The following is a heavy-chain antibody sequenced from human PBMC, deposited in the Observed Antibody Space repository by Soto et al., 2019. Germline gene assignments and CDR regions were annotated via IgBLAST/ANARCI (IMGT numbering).Heavy chain of an antibody. D-gene: IGHD3-10*01. CDR3: ARSKNYYGSGSLEK. Sequence: PSETLSLTCAVYGGSFSGYYWSWIRQPPGKGLEWIGEINHSGSTNYNPSLKSRVTISVDTSKNQFSLKLSSVTAADTAVYYCARSKNYYGSGSLEKWGQGTLVTVSS. CDR1: GGSFSGYY. J-gene: IGHJ4*02. V-gene: IGHV4-34*01. CDR2: INHSGST.